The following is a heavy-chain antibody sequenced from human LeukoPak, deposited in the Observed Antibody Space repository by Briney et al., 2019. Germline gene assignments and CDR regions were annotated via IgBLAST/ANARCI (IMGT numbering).Heavy chain of an antibody. CDR2: IDAGNGNT. V-gene: IGHV1-3*03. CDR1: GYTFTSYA. CDR3: ARAPQSITMVRGVIMGWFDP. J-gene: IGHJ5*02. Sequence: ASVKVSCKASGYTFTSYAMHWVRQAPGQRLEWMGWIDAGNGNTKYSQEFQGRVTITRDTSASTAYMELSSLRSEDMAVYYCARAPQSITMVRGVIMGWFDPWGQGTLVTVSS. D-gene: IGHD3-10*01.